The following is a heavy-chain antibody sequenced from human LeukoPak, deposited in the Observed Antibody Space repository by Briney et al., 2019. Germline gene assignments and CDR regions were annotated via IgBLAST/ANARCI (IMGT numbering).Heavy chain of an antibody. CDR3: ARGLVVTDFDY. V-gene: IGHV3-21*01. D-gene: IGHD2-21*02. J-gene: IGHJ4*02. CDR2: ISSSSSYI. Sequence: NPGRSLRLSCAASGFTFSSYSMNWVRQAPGKGLEWVSSISSSSSYIYYADSVKGRFTISRDNAKNSLYLQMNSLRAEDTAVYYCARGLVVTDFDYWGQGTLVTVSS. CDR1: GFTFSSYS.